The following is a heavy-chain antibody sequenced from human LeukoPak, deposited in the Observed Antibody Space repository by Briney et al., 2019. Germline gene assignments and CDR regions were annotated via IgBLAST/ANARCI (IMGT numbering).Heavy chain of an antibody. Sequence: SETLSLTCTVSGGSISSYYWSRIRQPPGKGLEWIGYLYHRGNTNYNPSLKSRVTISVDTSKNQFSLKLSSVTAADTAVYYCASLHGYGSGRPWGQGTLVTVSS. CDR2: LYHRGNT. V-gene: IGHV4-59*08. CDR3: ASLHGYGSGRP. J-gene: IGHJ5*02. CDR1: GGSISSYY. D-gene: IGHD3-10*01.